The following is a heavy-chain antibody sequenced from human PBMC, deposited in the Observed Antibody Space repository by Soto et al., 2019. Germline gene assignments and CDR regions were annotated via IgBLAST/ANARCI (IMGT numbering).Heavy chain of an antibody. V-gene: IGHV5-51*01. CDR1: GYSFTSYW. CDR3: ARHRLELATYYYYGMDV. Sequence: GESLKISCKGSGYSFTSYWIGWVRQMPGKGLEWMGIIYPGDSDTRYSPSFQGQVTISADKSISTAYLQWSSLKASDTAMYYCARHRLELATYYYYGMDVWGQGTKVTVSS. CDR2: IYPGDSDT. J-gene: IGHJ6*02. D-gene: IGHD1-1*01.